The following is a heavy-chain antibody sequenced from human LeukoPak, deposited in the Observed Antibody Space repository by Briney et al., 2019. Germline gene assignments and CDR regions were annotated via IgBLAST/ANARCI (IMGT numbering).Heavy chain of an antibody. CDR1: GGTFSSYA. Sequence: SVKVSCKASGGTFSSYAISWVRQAPGQGLEWMGGIIPIFGTANYAQKFQGRVTITADESTSTAYMELSSLRSEDTAVYYCERANLWSGYSTINFYYYYYGMDVWGQGTTVTVSS. V-gene: IGHV1-69*13. CDR3: ERANLWSGYSTINFYYYYYGMDV. J-gene: IGHJ6*02. D-gene: IGHD3-3*01. CDR2: IIPIFGTA.